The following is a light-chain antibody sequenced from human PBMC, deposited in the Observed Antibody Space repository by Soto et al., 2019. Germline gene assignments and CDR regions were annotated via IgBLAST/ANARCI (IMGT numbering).Light chain of an antibody. CDR2: EVS. CDR3: SSSTSSSTVV. Sequence: QSALTQPASVSGSPGQSITISCTGTSSDVGGYKYVSWYQQHPGKAPKLMIYEVSNRPSGVSNRFSGSKSGNTASLTISGLQAEDEADYYCSSSTSSSTVVFGGGTKLTVL. J-gene: IGLJ2*01. CDR1: SSDVGGYKY. V-gene: IGLV2-14*01.